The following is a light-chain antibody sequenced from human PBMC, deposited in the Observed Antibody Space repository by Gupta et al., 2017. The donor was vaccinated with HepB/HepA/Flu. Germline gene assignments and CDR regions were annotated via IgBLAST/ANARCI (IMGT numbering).Light chain of an antibody. Sequence: EIVMTQSPATLSVSPGGRATLSCRASQSVSSNLAWYQQKPGQAPRLLIYGASTGATGIPARFSGSGSGTEFTLTISSLQSEDFAVYYCQQYNNWPPLTFGGGTKVEIK. J-gene: IGKJ4*01. CDR2: GAS. CDR3: QQYNNWPPLT. V-gene: IGKV3-15*01. CDR1: QSVSSN.